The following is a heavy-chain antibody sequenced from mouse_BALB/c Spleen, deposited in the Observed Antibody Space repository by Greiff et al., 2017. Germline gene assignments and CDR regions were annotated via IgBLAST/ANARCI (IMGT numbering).Heavy chain of an antibody. CDR3: AKYGNLAWFAY. D-gene: IGHD2-10*02. Sequence: EVKLLESGPGLVKPSQSLSLTCSVTGYSITSGYYWNWIRQFPGNKLEWMGYISYDGSNNYNPSLKNRISITRDTSKNQFFLKLNSVTTEDTATYYCAKYGNLAWFAYWGQGTLVTVSA. CDR1: GYSITSGYY. J-gene: IGHJ3*01. CDR2: ISYDGSN. V-gene: IGHV3-6*02.